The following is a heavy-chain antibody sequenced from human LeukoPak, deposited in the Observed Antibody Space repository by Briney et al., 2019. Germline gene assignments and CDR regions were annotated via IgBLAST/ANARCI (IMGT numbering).Heavy chain of an antibody. Sequence: ASVKVSCKASGYTFTGQYMHWVRQAPGQGLEWMGWINPNSGGTNYAQKFQGRVTMTRDTSISTAYMELSRLRTDNTAVYYCVSYGDLGPFDYWGQGTLVTVSS. V-gene: IGHV1-2*02. D-gene: IGHD3-10*01. CDR1: GYTFTGQY. CDR2: INPNSGGT. J-gene: IGHJ4*02. CDR3: VSYGDLGPFDY.